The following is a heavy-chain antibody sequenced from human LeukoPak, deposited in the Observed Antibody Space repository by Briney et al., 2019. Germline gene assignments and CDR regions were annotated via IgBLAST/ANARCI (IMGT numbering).Heavy chain of an antibody. D-gene: IGHD5-24*01. J-gene: IGHJ4*02. CDR1: GFTFSSYA. V-gene: IGHV3-23*01. Sequence: GGSLRLSCAASGFTFSSYAMSWVRQAPGKGLEWVSAISGSGGSTYYADSVKGRFTISRDNSKNTLYLQMNSLRSEDTAVYYCARVFSRGGYNWLDYWGQGTLVTVSS. CDR3: ARVFSRGGYNWLDY. CDR2: ISGSGGST.